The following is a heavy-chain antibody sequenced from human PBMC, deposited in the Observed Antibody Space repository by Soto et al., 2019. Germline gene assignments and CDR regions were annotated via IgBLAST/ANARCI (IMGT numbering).Heavy chain of an antibody. D-gene: IGHD3-10*01. CDR3: ARVRFGQWGYAMDV. CDR2: MSSSGNNI. Sequence: QVHLVESGGGLVKPGGSLRLSCAASGITFSDCYMNWIRQAPGKGLEWVSYMSSSGNNINYAGSVRGRFTVSRDNAKNSLYLQMTSPRAEDTAISFCARVRFGQWGYAMDVWGQGNTVNVSS. CDR1: GITFSDCY. V-gene: IGHV3-11*01. J-gene: IGHJ6*02.